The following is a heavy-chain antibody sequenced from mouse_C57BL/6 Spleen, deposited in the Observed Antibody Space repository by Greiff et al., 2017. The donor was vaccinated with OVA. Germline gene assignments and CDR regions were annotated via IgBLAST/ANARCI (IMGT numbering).Heavy chain of an antibody. CDR1: GYTFTSYW. D-gene: IGHD4-1*01. CDR2: IDPSDSET. J-gene: IGHJ3*01. CDR3: ARALTYWDFAY. V-gene: IGHV1-52*01. Sequence: QVQLQQPGAELVRPGSSVKLSCKASGYTFTSYWMHWVKQRPIQGLEWIGNIDPSDSETHYNQKFKDKATLTVDKSSSTAYMQLSSLTSEDSAVYYCARALTYWDFAYWGQGTLVTVSA.